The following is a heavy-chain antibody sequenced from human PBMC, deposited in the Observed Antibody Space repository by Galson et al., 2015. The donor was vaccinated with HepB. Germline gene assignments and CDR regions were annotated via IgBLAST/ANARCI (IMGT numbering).Heavy chain of an antibody. CDR3: ARDRASRSRYFDWLSRRGYYGMDV. CDR1: GFTLSSYA. CDR2: ISYDGSNK. Sequence: SLRLSCAASGFTLSSYAMHWVRQAPGKGLEWVAVISYDGSNKYYADSVKGRFTISRDNSKNTLYLQMNSLRAEDTAVYYCARDRASRSRYFDWLSRRGYYGMDVWGQGTTVTVSS. J-gene: IGHJ6*02. D-gene: IGHD3-9*01. V-gene: IGHV3-30-3*01.